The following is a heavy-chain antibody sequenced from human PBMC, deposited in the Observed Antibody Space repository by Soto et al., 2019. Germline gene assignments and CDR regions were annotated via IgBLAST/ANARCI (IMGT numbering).Heavy chain of an antibody. D-gene: IGHD3-9*01. CDR2: ISAYNGNT. CDR3: ARYDILTGYFYY. V-gene: IGHV1-18*01. Sequence: ASVKVSCKASGYTFTSYGISWVRQAPGQGLEWMGWISAYNGNTNYAQKLQGRVTMTTDTSTSTAYVELRSLRSDDTAVYYCARYDILTGYFYYWGQGTLVTVSS. J-gene: IGHJ4*02. CDR1: GYTFTSYG.